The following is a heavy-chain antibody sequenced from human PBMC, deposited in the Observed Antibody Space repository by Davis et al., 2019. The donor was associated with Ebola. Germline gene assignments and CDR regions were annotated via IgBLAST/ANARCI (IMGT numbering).Heavy chain of an antibody. CDR1: GSTVSSNY. J-gene: IGHJ2*01. CDR2: IYSGGST. Sequence: GESLKISCAASGSTVSSNYMSWVRQAPGKGLEWVSVIYSGGSTYYADSVKGRFTISRDNSKNTLYLQMNSLRAEDTAVYYCARGTMVQGVISYWYFDLWGRGTLVTVSS. D-gene: IGHD3-10*01. CDR3: ARGTMVQGVISYWYFDL. V-gene: IGHV3-53*01.